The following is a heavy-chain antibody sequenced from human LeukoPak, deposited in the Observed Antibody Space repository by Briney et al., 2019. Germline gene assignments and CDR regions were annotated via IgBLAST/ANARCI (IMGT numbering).Heavy chain of an antibody. D-gene: IGHD3-16*01. CDR3: ARQSFWGSDWNDAFDI. Sequence: GESLKISCKGSGYSFTSYWIGWVRQMPGKGLEWMGIIYPGDSDTRYSPSFQGQVTISADKSISTAYLQWSSLKASDTAMYYCARQSFWGSDWNDAFDIWGQGTMVTVSS. CDR2: IYPGDSDT. J-gene: IGHJ3*02. CDR1: GYSFTSYW. V-gene: IGHV5-51*01.